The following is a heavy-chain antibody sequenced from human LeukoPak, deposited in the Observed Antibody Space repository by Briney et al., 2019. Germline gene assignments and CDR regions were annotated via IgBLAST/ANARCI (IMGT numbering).Heavy chain of an antibody. CDR2: INHSGST. CDR1: GGSFSGYY. V-gene: IGHV4-34*01. Sequence: PSETLSLTCAVYGGSFSGYYWSWIRQPPGKGLEWIGEINHSGSTNYNPSLESRVTISVDTSKNQFSLKLSSVTAADTAVYYCARAIMSRRYSSSTDAFDIWGQGTMVTVSS. CDR3: ARAIMSRRYSSSTDAFDI. D-gene: IGHD6-13*01. J-gene: IGHJ3*02.